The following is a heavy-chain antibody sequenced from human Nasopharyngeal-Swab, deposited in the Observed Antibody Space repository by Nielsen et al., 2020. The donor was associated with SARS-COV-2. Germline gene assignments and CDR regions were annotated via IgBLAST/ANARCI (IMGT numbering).Heavy chain of an antibody. CDR3: ARDQLGVVKHAISDP. V-gene: IGHV1-18*01. D-gene: IGHD2-8*01. CDR1: GYTFTSYG. Sequence: ASVKVSCKVSGYTFTSYGISWVRQAPGQGLEWMGWISAYNGNTNYAQKLQGRVTMTTDTSTSTAYMELRSLRSDDTAVYYCARDQLGVVKHAISDPWGQGTLVTVSS. CDR2: ISAYNGNT. J-gene: IGHJ5*02.